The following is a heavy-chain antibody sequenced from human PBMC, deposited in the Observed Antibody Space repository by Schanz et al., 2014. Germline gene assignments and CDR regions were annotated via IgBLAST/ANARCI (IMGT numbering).Heavy chain of an antibody. J-gene: IGHJ4*02. CDR2: ISSGGSSV. V-gene: IGHV3-21*01. CDR1: GFTFSTYS. CDR3: ARGSQWLVMGMTNYFDY. Sequence: EVQLVESGGGLVKPGGSLRLSCAASGFTFSTYSMNWVRQAPGKGLEWVSSISSGGSSVYYVESVKGRFTISRDNAKNSLYLQMNSLGAEDTAVYYCARGSQWLVMGMTNYFDYWGQGSLVTVSS. D-gene: IGHD6-19*01.